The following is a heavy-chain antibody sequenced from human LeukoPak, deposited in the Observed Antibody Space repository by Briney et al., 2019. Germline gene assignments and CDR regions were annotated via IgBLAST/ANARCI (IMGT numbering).Heavy chain of an antibody. CDR2: ISAYNGNT. Sequence: ASVKVSCKASGYTSTSYGISWVRQAPGQGLEWMGWISAYNGNTNYAQKLQGRVTMTTDTSTSTAYMELRSLRSDDTAVYYCARVSSTRSYYYGMDVWGQGTTVTVSS. J-gene: IGHJ6*02. CDR1: GYTSTSYG. D-gene: IGHD2-2*01. CDR3: ARVSSTRSYYYGMDV. V-gene: IGHV1-18*01.